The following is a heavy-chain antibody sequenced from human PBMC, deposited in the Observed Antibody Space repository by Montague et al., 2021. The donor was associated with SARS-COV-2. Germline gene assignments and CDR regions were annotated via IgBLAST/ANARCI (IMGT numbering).Heavy chain of an antibody. CDR3: ARDARAASGSFDY. J-gene: IGHJ4*02. CDR2: ISTSGNIN. V-gene: IGHV3-48*02. D-gene: IGHD6-13*01. CDR1: GFPFSDHR. Sequence: SLRLSCAASGFPFSDHRMYWVRQAPGKGLQWVSHISTSGNINYYASSMKRRFYISSDNAEKAVSLQMNSLREDETASYYCARDARAASGSFDYWGPGILVTVSS.